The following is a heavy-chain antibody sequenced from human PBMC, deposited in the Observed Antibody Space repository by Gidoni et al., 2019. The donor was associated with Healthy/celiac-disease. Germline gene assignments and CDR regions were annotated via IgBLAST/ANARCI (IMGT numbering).Heavy chain of an antibody. CDR3: ARDIVVGATLTGPFDI. V-gene: IGHV1-69*01. CDR1: GGTFSSNA. J-gene: IGHJ3*02. D-gene: IGHD1-26*01. CDR2: VIPIFGTA. Sequence: QVQRVQSGAEVQKPGSSVKVSCKAAGGTFSSNAISWVRQAPGQGLEWMGGVIPIFGTANYAQKFQGRVTITADESTSTAYMELSSLRSEDTAVYYCARDIVVGATLTGPFDIWGQGTMVTVSS.